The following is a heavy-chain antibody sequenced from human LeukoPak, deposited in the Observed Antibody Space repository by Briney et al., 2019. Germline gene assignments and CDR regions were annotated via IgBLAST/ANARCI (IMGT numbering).Heavy chain of an antibody. CDR3: ARGPGVVPGKQPKNFDY. Sequence: ASVKVSCKASGYTFTSYYMHWVRQAPGQGLEWMGWINPNSGGTNYAQKFQGRVTMTRDTSISTAYMELSRLRSDDTAVYYCARGPGVVPGKQPKNFDYWGQGTLVTVSS. CDR2: INPNSGGT. J-gene: IGHJ4*02. D-gene: IGHD2-2*01. V-gene: IGHV1-2*02. CDR1: GYTFTSYY.